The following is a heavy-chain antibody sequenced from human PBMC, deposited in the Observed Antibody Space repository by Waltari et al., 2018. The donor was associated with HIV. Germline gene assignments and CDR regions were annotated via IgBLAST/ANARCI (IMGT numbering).Heavy chain of an antibody. CDR1: GGTFSSYA. Sequence: QVQLVPSGAEVKKPGSSVKVSCKASGGTFSSYAISWVRQAPGQGLEWIGRVIPIRGRANYAQKFQGIVTSTADKSTSTAYMELSSLRSEDTAVYYCARGSPARPHYYYYYGMDVWGQGTTVTVSS. V-gene: IGHV1-69*04. J-gene: IGHJ6*02. CDR3: ARGSPARPHYYYYYGMDV. D-gene: IGHD6-6*01. CDR2: VIPIRGRA.